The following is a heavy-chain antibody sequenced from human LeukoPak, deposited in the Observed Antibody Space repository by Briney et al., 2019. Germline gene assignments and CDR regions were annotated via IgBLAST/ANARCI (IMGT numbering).Heavy chain of an antibody. CDR3: AREQQLVRGAFDI. Sequence: SETLSLTCTVSGGSISSSSYYWGWIRQPPGKGLEWIGSIYYSGSTYYNPSLKSRVTISVDTSKNQFSLKLSSVTAADTAVYYCAREQQLVRGAFDIWGQGTMVTVSS. CDR1: GGSISSSSYY. J-gene: IGHJ3*02. CDR2: IYYSGST. V-gene: IGHV4-39*07. D-gene: IGHD6-13*01.